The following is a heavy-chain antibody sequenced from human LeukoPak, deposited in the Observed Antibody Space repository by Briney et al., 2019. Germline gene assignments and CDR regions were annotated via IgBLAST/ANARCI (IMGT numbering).Heavy chain of an antibody. CDR2: NNPSGGST. CDR3: ARVRVQDDAFDI. J-gene: IGHJ3*02. Sequence: ASVKVSCKASGYTFTSYYMHWVRQAPGQGLEWMGINNPSGGSTSYAQKFQGRVTMTRDMSTSTVYMELSSLRSEDTAVYYCARVRVQDDAFDIWGQGTMVTVSS. CDR1: GYTFTSYY. V-gene: IGHV1-46*01.